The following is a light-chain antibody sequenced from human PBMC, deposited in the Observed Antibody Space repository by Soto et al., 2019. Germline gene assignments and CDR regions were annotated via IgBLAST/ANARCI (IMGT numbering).Light chain of an antibody. V-gene: IGKV1-5*01. Sequence: DIQMTQSPSTLSASVGERVTIAFRASQSVSNWLAWYQQKPGKAPKLLIYDVSSLESGVPSRFSGSGSGTEFILTISSLQPDDFATYYCQQYDSYSWTFDQGTKVDIK. CDR3: QQYDSYSWT. CDR1: QSVSNW. J-gene: IGKJ1*01. CDR2: DVS.